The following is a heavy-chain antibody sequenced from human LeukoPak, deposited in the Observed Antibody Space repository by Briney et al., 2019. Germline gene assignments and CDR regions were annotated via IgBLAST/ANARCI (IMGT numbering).Heavy chain of an antibody. V-gene: IGHV3-21*01. CDR3: ARDPRPTAMVPFCDY. J-gene: IGHJ4*02. D-gene: IGHD5-18*01. CDR2: ISSSSSYI. Sequence: GGSLRLSCAASGFTFSSYSMNWVRQAPGKGLEWVSSISSSSSYIYYADSVKGRFTISRDNAKNSLYLQMNSLRAEDTAVYYCARDPRPTAMVPFCDYWGQGTLVTVSS. CDR1: GFTFSSYS.